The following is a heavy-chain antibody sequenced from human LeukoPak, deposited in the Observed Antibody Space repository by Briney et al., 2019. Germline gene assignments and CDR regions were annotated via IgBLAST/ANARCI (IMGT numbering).Heavy chain of an antibody. Sequence: GASVKVSCKASGYTFTGYYMHWVRQAPGRRLEWMGWINPNSGGTNYAQKFQGRVTMTRDTSISTAYMELSRLRSDDTAVYYCARDRTYYGSGATNWFDPWGQGTLVTVSS. CDR1: GYTFTGYY. CDR2: INPNSGGT. CDR3: ARDRTYYGSGATNWFDP. V-gene: IGHV1-2*02. D-gene: IGHD3-10*01. J-gene: IGHJ5*02.